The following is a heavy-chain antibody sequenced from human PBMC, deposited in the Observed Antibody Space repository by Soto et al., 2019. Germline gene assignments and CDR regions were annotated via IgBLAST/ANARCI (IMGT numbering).Heavy chain of an antibody. Sequence: QVQPVQSGAEVTKPGASVKVSCKASGYTFISYYMHWVRQAPGPGIEWLGLINPSGGSTTYAQNFQRRVTMTRDACTRTGYMELSSQRSEGRAVYYCVRVQTGGWVRRVIIRPYFDYWGQGTLVTVSS. CDR2: INPSGGST. D-gene: IGHD3-10*01. J-gene: IGHJ4*01. V-gene: IGHV1-46*01. CDR3: VRVQTGGWVRRVIIRPYFDY. CDR1: GYTFISYY.